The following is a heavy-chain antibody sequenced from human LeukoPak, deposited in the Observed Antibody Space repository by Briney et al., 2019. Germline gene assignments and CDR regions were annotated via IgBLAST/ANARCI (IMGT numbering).Heavy chain of an antibody. CDR1: GYTLTSYG. Sequence: ASVKVSCKASGYTLTSYGLSWVRQAPGQGLEWMGWVSVYNGDTNYAQKLQGRVTMTTDTSTSTTYMELRSLRSDDTAMYYCARGRGYSYGHAFDIWGQGTMVTVSS. D-gene: IGHD5-18*01. CDR2: VSVYNGDT. J-gene: IGHJ3*02. V-gene: IGHV1-18*01. CDR3: ARGRGYSYGHAFDI.